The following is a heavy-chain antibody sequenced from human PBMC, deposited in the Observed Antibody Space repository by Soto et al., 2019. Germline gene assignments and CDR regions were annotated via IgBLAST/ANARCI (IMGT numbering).Heavy chain of an antibody. J-gene: IGHJ6*02. CDR2: ISAYNGNT. D-gene: IGHD2-2*01. Sequence: QVQLVQSGAEVKKPGASVKVSCKASGYTFTSYGISWVRQAPGQGLEWMGWISAYNGNTNYAQKLQDRVTMTTDTSTSTAYMELRSLRSDDTAVYYCARLRHCISTSCYGYYYYGMDVWGQGTTVTVSS. V-gene: IGHV1-18*01. CDR1: GYTFTSYG. CDR3: ARLRHCISTSCYGYYYYGMDV.